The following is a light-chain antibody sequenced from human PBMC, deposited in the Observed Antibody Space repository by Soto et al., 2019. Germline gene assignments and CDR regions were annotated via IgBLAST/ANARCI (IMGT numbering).Light chain of an antibody. CDR3: CSYAGVSTFV. J-gene: IGLJ1*01. Sequence: QSVLTQPASVSGSHGQSITISCTGTSSDVGSYDLVSWYQQHPGKAPRLIIYEVTKRPSGVSNRFSGSKSGSTASLTFSGLQAEDEADYFCCSYAGVSTFVFGTGTKVTVL. CDR1: SSDVGSYDL. V-gene: IGLV2-23*02. CDR2: EVT.